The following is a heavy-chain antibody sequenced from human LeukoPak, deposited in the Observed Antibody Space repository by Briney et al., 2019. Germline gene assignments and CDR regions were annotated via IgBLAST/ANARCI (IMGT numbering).Heavy chain of an antibody. CDR1: GGSFRGYF. CDR2: INHSGGT. D-gene: IGHD6-13*01. J-gene: IGHJ5*02. Sequence: SETLSLTRAVSGGSFRGYFWCCICEPLRKGLEWIGEINHSGGTNYNPSLKSRVTISVDTSKNQCCLKLSSVTAADTAVYYCARGGIAAAGHNWFDPWGQGTLVTVSS. CDR3: ARGGIAAAGHNWFDP. V-gene: IGHV4-34*01.